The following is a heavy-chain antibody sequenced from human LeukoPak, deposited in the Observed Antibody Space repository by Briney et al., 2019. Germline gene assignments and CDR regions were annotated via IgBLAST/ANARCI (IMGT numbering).Heavy chain of an antibody. V-gene: IGHV3-7*01. CDR1: GFTFNSCW. Sequence: GGSLRLSCVVSGFTFNSCWMNWVRQAPGKGLEWVAHINPDGRDTYYVDSVKGRFAISRDNAQNSMYLQMNSLRVEDTAVYYCATWGDTTAEYFQRWGQGTLVTVSS. CDR2: INPDGRDT. D-gene: IGHD2-21*02. J-gene: IGHJ1*01. CDR3: ATWGDTTAEYFQR.